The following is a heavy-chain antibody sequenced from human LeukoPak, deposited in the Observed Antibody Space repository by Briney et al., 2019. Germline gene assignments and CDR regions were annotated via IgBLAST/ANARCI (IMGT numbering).Heavy chain of an antibody. Sequence: ASVTVSCKASGYTFTGYYMHWVRQGHGQGIELMGWINPNSGGTNYAQKFQGRVTMTRDTSISTAYMELSRLTSDDTAVYYCARDLYYGSGSLDYWGQGTLVTVSS. CDR2: INPNSGGT. D-gene: IGHD3-10*01. V-gene: IGHV1-2*02. CDR3: ARDLYYGSGSLDY. J-gene: IGHJ4*02. CDR1: GYTFTGYY.